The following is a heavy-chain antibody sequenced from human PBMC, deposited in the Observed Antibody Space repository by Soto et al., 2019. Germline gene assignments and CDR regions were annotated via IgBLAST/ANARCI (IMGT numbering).Heavy chain of an antibody. V-gene: IGHV3-11*01. Sequence: VQLVESGGGLVKPGGSLRLSCAASGFTFSDYYMSWIRQAPGKGLEWVSYISSSGSTIYYADSVKGRFTISRDNAKNSLYLQMNSLRAEDTAVYYCARGSSSWYGPYYYYYYGMDVWGQGTTVTVSS. CDR3: ARGSSSWYGPYYYYYYGMDV. CDR1: GFTFSDYY. J-gene: IGHJ6*02. D-gene: IGHD6-13*01. CDR2: ISSSGSTI.